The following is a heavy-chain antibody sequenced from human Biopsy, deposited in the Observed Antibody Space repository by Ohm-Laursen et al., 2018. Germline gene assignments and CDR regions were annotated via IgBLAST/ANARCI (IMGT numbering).Heavy chain of an antibody. CDR1: GFYFSNYA. J-gene: IGHJ6*02. D-gene: IGHD3-16*01. CDR2: IILNSDRL. V-gene: IGHV3-9*01. Sequence: SLRLSCAASGFYFSNYAMSWVRQAPGKGLEWVSGIILNSDRLSYADSVRGRFTISRDNAKNSVYLQMNSLRPEDTALYYCIKDITPGGGDVWGQGTTVTVSS. CDR3: IKDITPGGGDV.